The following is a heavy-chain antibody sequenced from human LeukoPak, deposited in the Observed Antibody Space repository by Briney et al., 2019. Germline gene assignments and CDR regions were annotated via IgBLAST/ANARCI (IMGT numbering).Heavy chain of an antibody. Sequence: ASVKVSCKASGYTFTGYYMHWVRQAPGQGLEWMGRINPNSGGTNYAQKFQGRVTMTRDTSISTAYMELSRLRSDDTAVYYCARVGYSSGWHNYFDYWGQGTLVTVSS. J-gene: IGHJ4*02. CDR1: GYTFTGYY. CDR2: INPNSGGT. D-gene: IGHD6-19*01. CDR3: ARVGYSSGWHNYFDY. V-gene: IGHV1-2*06.